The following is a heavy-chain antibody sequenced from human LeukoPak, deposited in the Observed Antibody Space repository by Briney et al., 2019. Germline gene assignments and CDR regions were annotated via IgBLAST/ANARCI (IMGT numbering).Heavy chain of an antibody. V-gene: IGHV3-73*01. J-gene: IGHJ4*02. CDR3: TGKMAVDDY. D-gene: IGHD5-24*01. CDR1: GFTFSGSA. Sequence: LSGGPLRLSCAASGFTFSGSARHWVRQASGKGLEWVGRIRSKANSYATAYAASVKGRFTISRDDSKNTAYLQMNSLKTEDTAVYYCTGKMAVDDYWGQGTLVTVSS. CDR2: IRSKANSYAT.